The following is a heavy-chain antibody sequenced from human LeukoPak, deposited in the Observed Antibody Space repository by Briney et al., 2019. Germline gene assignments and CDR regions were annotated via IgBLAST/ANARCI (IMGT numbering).Heavy chain of an antibody. D-gene: IGHD3-10*01. CDR1: GFTFSSYE. Sequence: PGGSLRLSCAASGFTFSSYEMNWVRQAPGKGLEWVSYISSSGSTIYYADSVKGRFTISRDNSKNTLYLQMNSLRAEDTAVYYCAKVTSSHLWFGERSYYFDYWGQGALVTVSS. CDR2: ISSSGSTI. J-gene: IGHJ4*02. V-gene: IGHV3-48*03. CDR3: AKVTSSHLWFGERSYYFDY.